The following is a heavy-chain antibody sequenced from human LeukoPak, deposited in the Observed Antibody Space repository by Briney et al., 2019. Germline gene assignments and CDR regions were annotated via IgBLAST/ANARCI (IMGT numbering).Heavy chain of an antibody. J-gene: IGHJ4*02. V-gene: IGHV4-39*01. CDR2: IYYSGRT. CDR3: ARQGFYDFHFDT. CDR1: GGSISSSHYY. Sequence: SETLSLTCTVSGGSISSSHYYWGWLRQPPGKGLEWLATIYYSGRTDYNTSLKSRITISADTSKKQFSLKLRSVTAADTAVYYCARQGFYDFHFDTWGQGTLVTVSS. D-gene: IGHD3-3*01.